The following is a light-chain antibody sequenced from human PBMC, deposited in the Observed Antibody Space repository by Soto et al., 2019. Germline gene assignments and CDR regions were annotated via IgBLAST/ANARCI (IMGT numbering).Light chain of an antibody. Sequence: DIQMTQSPSTLSAPVGDRVTITCRASQSISSWLAWYQQKPGKAPKLLIYKASSLESGVPSRFSGSGSGTEFTLTISTLQPDDFAPYYCQQYNSYSWTFGQGTKVEIK. V-gene: IGKV1-5*03. CDR1: QSISSW. CDR3: QQYNSYSWT. CDR2: KAS. J-gene: IGKJ1*01.